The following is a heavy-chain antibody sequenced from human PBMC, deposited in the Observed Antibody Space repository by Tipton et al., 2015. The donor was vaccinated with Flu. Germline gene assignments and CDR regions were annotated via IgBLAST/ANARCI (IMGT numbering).Heavy chain of an antibody. V-gene: IGHV3-48*03. Sequence: SLRLSCEVSGFTFNSYEMSWVRQAPGKGLEWVSHISPSGSTKYYADSVKGRFTISRDNAKNSLYLQMNSLRSEDTAVYYCVVVTAIYDAFDIWGQGTMVTVSS. CDR3: VVVTAIYDAFDI. J-gene: IGHJ3*02. D-gene: IGHD2-21*02. CDR1: GFTFNSYE. CDR2: ISPSGSTK.